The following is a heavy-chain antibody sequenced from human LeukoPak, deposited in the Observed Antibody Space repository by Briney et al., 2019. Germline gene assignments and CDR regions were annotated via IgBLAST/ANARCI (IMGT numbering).Heavy chain of an antibody. CDR2: INPNSGGT. D-gene: IGHD2-2*02. CDR3: TVEDIVVVPAAIHESSY. V-gene: IGHV1-2*02. J-gene: IGHJ4*02. CDR1: GYTFTGYY. Sequence: HRASVKVSCNASGYTFTGYYMHWVRQAPGQGLEWMGWINPNSGGTNYAQKFQGRVTMTRDTSISTAYMELSRLRSDDTAVYYCTVEDIVVVPAAIHESSYWGQGTLVTVSS.